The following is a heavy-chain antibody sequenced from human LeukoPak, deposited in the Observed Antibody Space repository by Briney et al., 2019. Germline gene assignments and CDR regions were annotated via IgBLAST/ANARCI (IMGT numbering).Heavy chain of an antibody. J-gene: IGHJ4*02. V-gene: IGHV1-69*13. Sequence: SVKVSCKASGGTFSSYAISWVRQAPGQGLEWMGGIIPIFGTANYAQKFQGRVTITADESTSTAYMELSSLRSEDTAVYYCATNLGYCGGGSCPKADYWGQGTLVTVSS. CDR2: IIPIFGTA. CDR1: GGTFSSYA. CDR3: ATNLGYCGGGSCPKADY. D-gene: IGHD2-15*01.